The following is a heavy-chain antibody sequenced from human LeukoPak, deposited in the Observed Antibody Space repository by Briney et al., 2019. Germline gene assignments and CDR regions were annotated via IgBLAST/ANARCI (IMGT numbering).Heavy chain of an antibody. CDR2: ISSSGSTI. J-gene: IGHJ4*02. Sequence: GGSLRLSCAASGFTFSSYSMNWVRQAPGKGLEWVSYISSSGSTIYYADSVKGRFTISRDNAKNSLYLQMNSLRAEDTAVYYCARVFTAMVIGHLDYWGQGTLVTVSS. CDR1: GFTFSSYS. V-gene: IGHV3-48*04. CDR3: ARVFTAMVIGHLDY. D-gene: IGHD5-18*01.